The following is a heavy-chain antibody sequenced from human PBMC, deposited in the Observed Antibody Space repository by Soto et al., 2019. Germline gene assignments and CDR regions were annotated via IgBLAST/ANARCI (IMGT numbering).Heavy chain of an antibody. CDR3: TTKLPTNDYDSSRIETDY. J-gene: IGHJ4*02. D-gene: IGHD3-22*01. CDR2: IKSKTDGGTT. V-gene: IGHV3-15*07. Sequence: EVQLVESGGGLVKPGGSLRLSCAASGFTFSNAWMNWVRQAPGKGLEWVGGIKSKTDGGTTDYAAPVKGRFTISRDHPKNTLYQQMNRLKTEETEVYYCTTKLPTNDYDSSRIETDYWGQGTLVTGSS. CDR1: GFTFSNAW.